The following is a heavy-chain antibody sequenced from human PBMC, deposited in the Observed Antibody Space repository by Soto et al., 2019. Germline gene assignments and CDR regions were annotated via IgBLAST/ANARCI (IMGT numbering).Heavy chain of an antibody. J-gene: IGHJ5*02. CDR1: RYIFTAYF. V-gene: IGHV1-2*02. CDR3: ASHEPGARFAP. Sequence: QVQLVQSGAEVKKPGASVKVSCKAPRYIFTAYFMHWVRQAPGQGLEWMGWINPNNGATHYGLSFQGGVTMTRDTSISTAYMELSSLRSDDTAVYYCASHEPGARFAPWGQGTLVIVSS. CDR2: INPNNGAT.